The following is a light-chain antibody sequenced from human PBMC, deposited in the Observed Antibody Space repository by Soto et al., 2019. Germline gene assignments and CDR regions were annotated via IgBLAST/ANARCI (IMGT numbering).Light chain of an antibody. CDR1: NIGSKR. Sequence: SSELTQPPSVSVAPGQTARITCGGNNIGSKRVHWYQQKPGQAPVVVVHHDSDRPSGIPERFSGSNSGNTATLTISAVDAGDEAAYFCQVWDSYSDHVVFGGGTKLTVL. J-gene: IGLJ3*02. CDR3: QVWDSYSDHVV. V-gene: IGLV3-21*02. CDR2: HDS.